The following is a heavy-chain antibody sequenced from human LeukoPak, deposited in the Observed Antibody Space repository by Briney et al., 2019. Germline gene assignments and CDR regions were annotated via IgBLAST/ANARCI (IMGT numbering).Heavy chain of an antibody. Sequence: PGGSLRLSCAASGFTFSSYAMHWVRQAPGKGLEWVAVISYDGSNKYYADSVKGRFTISRDNSKNTLYLQMNSLRAEDTAVYYCARDRGGAIDYWGQGTLVTVS. CDR1: GFTFSSYA. D-gene: IGHD1-26*01. V-gene: IGHV3-30*04. J-gene: IGHJ4*02. CDR2: ISYDGSNK. CDR3: ARDRGGAIDY.